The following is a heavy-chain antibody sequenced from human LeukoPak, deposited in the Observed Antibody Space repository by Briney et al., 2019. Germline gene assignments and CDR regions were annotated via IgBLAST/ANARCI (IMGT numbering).Heavy chain of an antibody. J-gene: IGHJ4*02. V-gene: IGHV3-15*01. Sequence: GGSLRLSCSASKFTFSNAWMSWVRQAPGKGLEWLGRIKPNTDGGTAAYAAPVEDRFTISRDDLKGMLYLQMNSLKIEDTAVYYCTTYPQNRHWGQGTLVTVSS. CDR2: IKPNTDGGTA. CDR3: TTYPQNRH. CDR1: KFTFSNAW. D-gene: IGHD2/OR15-2a*01.